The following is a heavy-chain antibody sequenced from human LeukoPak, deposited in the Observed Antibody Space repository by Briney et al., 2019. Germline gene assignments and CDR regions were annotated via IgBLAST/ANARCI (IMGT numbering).Heavy chain of an antibody. D-gene: IGHD4-17*01. CDR1: GGTFSSYA. CDR3: ATLRTTVTKTHWYFDL. Sequence: SVRVSCKASGGTFSSYAISWVRQAPGQGLEWMGRIIPILGIANYAQKFQGRVTITADKSTSTAYMELSSLRSEDTAVYYCATLRTTVTKTHWYFDLWGRGPLVTVSS. J-gene: IGHJ2*01. V-gene: IGHV1-69*04. CDR2: IIPILGIA.